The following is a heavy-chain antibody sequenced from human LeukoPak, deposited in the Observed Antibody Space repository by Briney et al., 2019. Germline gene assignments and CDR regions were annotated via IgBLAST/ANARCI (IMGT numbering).Heavy chain of an antibody. D-gene: IGHD1-26*01. CDR1: GLTFSSYR. CDR2: IRNKAYGGTT. CDR3: TRVLVVGATTSRPDY. V-gene: IGHV3-49*04. Sequence: PGGSLRLSCAASGLTFSSYRMNWVRQAPGKGLEWVGFIRNKAYGGTTEYAASVKGRFTISRDDSKSIAYLQMNSLKTEDTAVYYCTRVLVVGATTSRPDYWGQGTLVTVSS. J-gene: IGHJ4*02.